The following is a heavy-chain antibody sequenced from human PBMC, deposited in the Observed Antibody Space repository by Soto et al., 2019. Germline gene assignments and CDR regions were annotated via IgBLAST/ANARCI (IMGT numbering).Heavy chain of an antibody. J-gene: IGHJ3*02. CDR3: AREVDLDAFDI. V-gene: IGHV4-31*03. D-gene: IGHD2-15*01. Sequence: QVQLQESGPGLVKPSQTLSLTCTVSGGSISSGGYYWSWIRQHPGTGLEWIGYIYYSGSTYYNPSLMSRVTISVDTSKNQFSLKLSSVTAADTAVYYCAREVDLDAFDIWGQGTMVTVSS. CDR2: IYYSGST. CDR1: GGSISSGGYY.